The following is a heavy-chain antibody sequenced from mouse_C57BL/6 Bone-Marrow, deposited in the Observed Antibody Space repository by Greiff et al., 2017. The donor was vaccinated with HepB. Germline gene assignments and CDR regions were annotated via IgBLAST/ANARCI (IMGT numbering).Heavy chain of an antibody. CDR1: GYTFTNYW. CDR3: ARRDYYAMDY. V-gene: IGHV1-63*01. Sequence: VQLQHSGAELVRPGTSVKMSCKASGYTFTNYWIGWAKQRPGHGLEWIGDIYPGGGYTNYNEKFKGKATLTADKSSSTAYMQFSSLTSEDSAIYYCARRDYYAMDYWGQGTSVTVSS. J-gene: IGHJ4*01. CDR2: IYPGGGYT.